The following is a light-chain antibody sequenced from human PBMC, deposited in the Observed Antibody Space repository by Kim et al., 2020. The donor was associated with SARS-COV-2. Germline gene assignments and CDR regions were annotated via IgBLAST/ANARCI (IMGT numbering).Light chain of an antibody. J-gene: IGLJ3*02. Sequence: SVTPGQTSRIICSGDVLARGFAGWFQKKSVQAPVVGMYKDNVRPPGIPDRFSGSSSGTTATLSISGARAEDEVDYYCYSAADKSVMFGGGTKLTVL. V-gene: IGLV3-27*01. CDR3: YSAADKSVM. CDR1: VLARGF. CDR2: KDN.